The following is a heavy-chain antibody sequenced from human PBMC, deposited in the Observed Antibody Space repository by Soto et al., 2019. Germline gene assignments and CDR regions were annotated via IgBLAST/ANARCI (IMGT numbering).Heavy chain of an antibody. Sequence: ASVKVSCKASGYTFTSYGISWVRQAPGQGLEWMGWINPDSGATNYAQNFQGRVTPTSDTSISTASMDLTSLTSDDTAVYYCARGDYGTGGYPFPYFDYWGQGTLVTVSS. D-gene: IGHD2-8*02. CDR2: INPDSGAT. V-gene: IGHV1-2*02. J-gene: IGHJ4*02. CDR1: GYTFTSYG. CDR3: ARGDYGTGGYPFPYFDY.